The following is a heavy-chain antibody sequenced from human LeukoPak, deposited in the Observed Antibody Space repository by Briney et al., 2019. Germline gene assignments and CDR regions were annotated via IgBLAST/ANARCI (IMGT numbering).Heavy chain of an antibody. Sequence: GGSLRLSCAASGFTFSSYSMNWVRQAPGKGLECVSSISSSSSYIYYADSVKGRFTISRDNAKNSLYLQMNSLRAEDTAVYYCARGWFGELMIYYYGMDVWGKGTTVTVSS. CDR3: ARGWFGELMIYYYGMDV. J-gene: IGHJ6*04. CDR2: ISSSSSYI. D-gene: IGHD3-10*01. CDR1: GFTFSSYS. V-gene: IGHV3-21*01.